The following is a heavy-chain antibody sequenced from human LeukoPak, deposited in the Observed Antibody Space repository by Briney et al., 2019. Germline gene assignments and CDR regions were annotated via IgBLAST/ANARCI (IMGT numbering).Heavy chain of an antibody. Sequence: ASVKVSCKASGYTFTGYYMHWVRQAPGQGLEWMGRINPNSGGTNYAQKFQGRVTMTRDTSISTAYMELSRLRSDDTAVYYCASGREVSGRILEWLSNYYYYGMDVWGQGTTVTVSS. CDR1: GYTFTGYY. J-gene: IGHJ6*02. D-gene: IGHD3-3*01. CDR3: ASGREVSGRILEWLSNYYYYGMDV. CDR2: INPNSGGT. V-gene: IGHV1-2*06.